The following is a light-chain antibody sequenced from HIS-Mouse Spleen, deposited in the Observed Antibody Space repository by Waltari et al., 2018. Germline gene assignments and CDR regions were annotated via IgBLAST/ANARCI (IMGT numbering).Light chain of an antibody. CDR1: SSDVGGYNY. CDR2: EVS. V-gene: IGLV2-8*01. CDR3: SSYAGSNNLV. J-gene: IGLJ2*01. Sequence: QSALTQPPSASGSPGHPVTISCTGTSSDVGGYNYVSWYQQHPGKAPKLMIYEVSKRPSGVPGRFSGSKSGNTASLTVSGLQAEDEADYYCSSYAGSNNLVFGGGTKLTVL.